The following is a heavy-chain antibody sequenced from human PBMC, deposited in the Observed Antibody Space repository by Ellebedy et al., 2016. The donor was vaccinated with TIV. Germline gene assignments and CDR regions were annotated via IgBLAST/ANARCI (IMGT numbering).Heavy chain of an antibody. CDR1: GFTFNDFA. J-gene: IGHJ2*01. Sequence: SLKISCAASGFTFNDFAMHWVRHAPGKGLEWVSGISWNSVHIGYVDSVKGRFTISRDNAKNSLYLQMNSLRAEDTAVYYCARGGAYWYFDLWGRGSLVTVSS. D-gene: IGHD4/OR15-4a*01. CDR2: ISWNSVHI. V-gene: IGHV3-9*01. CDR3: ARGGAYWYFDL.